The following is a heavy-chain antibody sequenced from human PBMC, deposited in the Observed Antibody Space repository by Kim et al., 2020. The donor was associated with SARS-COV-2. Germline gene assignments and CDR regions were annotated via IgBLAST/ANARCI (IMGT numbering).Heavy chain of an antibody. CDR3: AKCSLSYDFWSGYYIGRPDY. D-gene: IGHD3-3*01. J-gene: IGHJ4*02. CDR2: ISYDGSNK. V-gene: IGHV3-30*18. Sequence: GGSLRLSCAASGFTFSSYGMHWVRQAPGKGLEWVAVISYDGSNKYYADSVKGRFTISRDNSKNTLYLQMNSLRAEDTAVYYCAKCSLSYDFWSGYYIGRPDYWGQGTLVTVSS. CDR1: GFTFSSYG.